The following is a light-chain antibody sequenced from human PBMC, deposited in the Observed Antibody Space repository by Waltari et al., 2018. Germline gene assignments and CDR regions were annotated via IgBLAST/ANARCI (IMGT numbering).Light chain of an antibody. CDR1: VVAKKY. Sequence: SYELTQPSSVSVSPGQTARITCSGHVVAKKYARWFQQMPGQVPVLVIYKDTERPSGIPERFAGSTSWTTVTLTSSGAQVEDEADYYCYSAADNNRLVFGGGTKLTVL. V-gene: IGLV3-27*01. CDR2: KDT. J-gene: IGLJ2*01. CDR3: YSAADNNRLV.